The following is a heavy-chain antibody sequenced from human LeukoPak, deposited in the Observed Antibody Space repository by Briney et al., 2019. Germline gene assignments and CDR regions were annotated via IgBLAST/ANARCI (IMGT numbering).Heavy chain of an antibody. D-gene: IGHD4-11*01. CDR2: IYPGDSDT. J-gene: IGHJ4*02. CDR1: GYSFTSYW. V-gene: IGHV5-51*01. Sequence: GESLKISCQGSGYSFTSYWIGWVRQKPGKDLERMGIIYPGDSDTRYSPSFQGQVTISADKSISTAYLQWSSLKASDTAMYYCARQTTILTTLNYWGQGTLVTVSS. CDR3: ARQTTILTTLNY.